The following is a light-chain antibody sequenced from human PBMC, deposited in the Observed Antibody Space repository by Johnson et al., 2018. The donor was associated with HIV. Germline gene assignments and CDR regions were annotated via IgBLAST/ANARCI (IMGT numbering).Light chain of an antibody. V-gene: IGLV1-51*01. CDR2: DNN. Sequence: SVLTQPPSVSAAPGQKVTISCSGSSSNIGNNYVSWYQQLPGTAPKLLIYDNNKRPSGIPDRFSGSKSGTSATLGITGLQTGDEANYYCGTWDSSLSAHDVFGTVTKVTVL. CDR3: GTWDSSLSAHDV. CDR1: SSNIGNNY. J-gene: IGLJ1*01.